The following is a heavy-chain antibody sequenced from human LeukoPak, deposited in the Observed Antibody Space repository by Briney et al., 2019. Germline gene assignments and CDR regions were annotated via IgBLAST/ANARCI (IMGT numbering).Heavy chain of an antibody. CDR2: INKDGSST. V-gene: IGHV3-74*01. CDR3: ARNLGDYGPFFDY. J-gene: IGHJ4*02. CDR1: GFTFSSYW. Sequence: GGSLRLSCAASGFTFSSYWMHWVRQAPGKGLVWVSHINKDGSSTSYADSVKGRFTISRDNSKNTLYLQMNSLRAEDTAVYYCARNLGDYGPFFDYWGQGTLVTVSS. D-gene: IGHD4-17*01.